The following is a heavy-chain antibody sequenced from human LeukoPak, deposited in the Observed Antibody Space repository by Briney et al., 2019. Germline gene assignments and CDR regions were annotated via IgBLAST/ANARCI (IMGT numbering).Heavy chain of an antibody. CDR2: VSYDGSSK. D-gene: IGHD3-9*01. J-gene: IGHJ5*02. Sequence: GGSLRLSCAASGFTFSNYGMHWVRQAPGKGLEWVTIVSYDGSSKYYADSVKGRFTISRDNSKNTLYLQMNSLRAEDTAVYYCAGPYYQFVTGLGEFDPWGQGTLVTVSS. V-gene: IGHV3-30*03. CDR1: GFTFSNYG. CDR3: AGPYYQFVTGLGEFDP.